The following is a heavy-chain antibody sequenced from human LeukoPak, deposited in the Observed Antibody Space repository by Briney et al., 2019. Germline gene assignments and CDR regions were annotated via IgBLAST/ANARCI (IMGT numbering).Heavy chain of an antibody. D-gene: IGHD2-15*01. CDR2: IYYSGST. Sequence: PSETLSLTCTVSGGSISSSSYYWGWILQPPGKGLEWIGSIYYSGSTYYNPSLKSRVTMSVDTSKNQFSLKLSSVTAADTAVYYCAKVASETYSYYYMDVWGKGTTVTISS. V-gene: IGHV4-39*07. J-gene: IGHJ6*03. CDR1: GGSISSSSYY. CDR3: AKVASETYSYYYMDV.